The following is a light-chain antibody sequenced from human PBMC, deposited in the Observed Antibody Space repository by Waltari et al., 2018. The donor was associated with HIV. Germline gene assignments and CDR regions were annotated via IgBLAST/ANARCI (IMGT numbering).Light chain of an antibody. CDR3: SSYAGSNTLL. J-gene: IGLJ2*01. CDR2: GVS. V-gene: IGLV2-8*01. Sequence: QSALTQPPSASGSPGQSVTISCTGTTKDVGLYNYVSWYQQNPGEAPKLIIFGVSKRPSGVPVRFSGSKSGNTASLTVSGLQSEDEADYFCSSYAGSNTLLFGGGTKLTVL. CDR1: TKDVGLYNY.